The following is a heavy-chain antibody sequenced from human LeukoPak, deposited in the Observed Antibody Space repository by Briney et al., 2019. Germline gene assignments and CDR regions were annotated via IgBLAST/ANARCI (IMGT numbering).Heavy chain of an antibody. CDR3: ARRYYSSPRSFDY. CDR1: GYSISSGYY. J-gene: IGHJ4*02. CDR2: IYHSGST. V-gene: IGHV4-38-2*01. Sequence: SETLSLTXAVSGYSISSGYYWDWIRQPPGRGLEWIGTIYHSGSTYYNPSLKSRVTISVDTSKNQFSLKLSSVTAADTAVYYCARRYYSSPRSFDYWGQGTLVTVSS. D-gene: IGHD3-9*01.